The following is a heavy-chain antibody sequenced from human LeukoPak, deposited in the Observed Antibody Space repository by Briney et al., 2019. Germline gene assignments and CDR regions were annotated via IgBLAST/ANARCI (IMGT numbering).Heavy chain of an antibody. D-gene: IGHD2-2*01. CDR3: AKEPLECQLPVWYYYMDV. CDR1: GFTVSNNY. CDR2: IYSSGNT. V-gene: IGHV3-53*01. Sequence: GGSLRLSCAASGFTVSNNYMNWVRQAPGKGLEWVSIIYSSGNTYYADSVKGRFTISRDNSKNTLYLQMNSLRAEDTAVYYCAKEPLECQLPVWYYYMDVWGKGTTVTVSS. J-gene: IGHJ6*03.